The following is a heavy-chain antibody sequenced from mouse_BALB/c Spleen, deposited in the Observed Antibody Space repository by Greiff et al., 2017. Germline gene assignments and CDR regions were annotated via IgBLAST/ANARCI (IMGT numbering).Heavy chain of an antibody. J-gene: IGHJ4*01. CDR3: ARGTTGNYYAMDY. CDR2: ISTYYGDA. D-gene: IGHD1-1*01. Sequence: QVHVKQSGAELVWPGVSVKISCKGSGYTFTDYAMHWVKQSHAKSLEWIGVISTYYGDASYNQKFKGKATMTVDKSSSTAYMELARLTSEDSAIYYCARGTTGNYYAMDYWGQGTSVTVSS. CDR1: GYTFTDYA. V-gene: IGHV1S137*01.